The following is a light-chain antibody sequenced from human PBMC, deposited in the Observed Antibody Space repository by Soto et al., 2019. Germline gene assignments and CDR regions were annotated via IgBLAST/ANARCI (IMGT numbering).Light chain of an antibody. Sequence: EIVMTQSPVTLSVSPGERATLSCRASQSVNSNLAWYQQKPGQAPRLLIYAASTGATGIPARFSGSGSGSDFTLTISSLQSEDFAVYYCQQYNSWPLTFGPGTKVDIK. CDR3: QQYNSWPLT. J-gene: IGKJ3*01. V-gene: IGKV3-15*01. CDR2: AAS. CDR1: QSVNSN.